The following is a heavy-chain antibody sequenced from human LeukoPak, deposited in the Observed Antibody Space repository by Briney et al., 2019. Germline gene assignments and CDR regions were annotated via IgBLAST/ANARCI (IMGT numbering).Heavy chain of an antibody. CDR3: AKVHSSGWQSDAFDI. D-gene: IGHD6-19*01. J-gene: IGHJ3*02. CDR1: GFTFDDYA. V-gene: IGHV3-9*01. Sequence: GGSLRLSCAASGFTFDDYAMHWVRQAPGKGLEWVSGISWNSGSIGYADSVKGRFTISRDNAKNSLYLQMNSLRAEDTALYYCAKVHSSGWQSDAFDIWGQGTMVTVSS. CDR2: ISWNSGSI.